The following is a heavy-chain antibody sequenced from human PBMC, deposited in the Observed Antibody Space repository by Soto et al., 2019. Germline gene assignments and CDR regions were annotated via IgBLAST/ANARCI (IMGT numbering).Heavy chain of an antibody. CDR2: IIPIFGTA. Sequence: GASVKVSCKASGGTFSSYAISWVRQAPGQGLEWMGGIIPIFGTANYAQKFQGRVTITADESTSTAYRELSSLRSDETAEYYCARVRGNEAMTTVATTRPGMDVWGQGTTVTVSS. D-gene: IGHD4-17*01. CDR1: GGTFSSYA. CDR3: ARVRGNEAMTTVATTRPGMDV. J-gene: IGHJ6*02. V-gene: IGHV1-69*13.